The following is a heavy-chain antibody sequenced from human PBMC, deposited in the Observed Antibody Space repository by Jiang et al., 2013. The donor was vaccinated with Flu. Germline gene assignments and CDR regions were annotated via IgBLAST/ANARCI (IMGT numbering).Heavy chain of an antibody. Sequence: SGAEVKKPGASVRVSCKASGYSFSKYGISWVRQAPGQGLEWMGWISTHKGNTNYAQKVQGRATMTTDTSTSTVYLELRSLRSDDTGVYYCARVGSSGWYMALHAFDIWGQGTMVTVSS. J-gene: IGHJ3*02. V-gene: IGHV1-18*04. CDR2: ISTHKGNT. CDR1: GYSFSKYG. CDR3: ARVGSSGWYMALHAFDI. D-gene: IGHD6-19*01.